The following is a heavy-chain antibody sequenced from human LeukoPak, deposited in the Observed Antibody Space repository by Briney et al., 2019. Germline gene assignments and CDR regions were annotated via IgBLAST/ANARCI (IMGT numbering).Heavy chain of an antibody. CDR1: GGSISSGSYY. J-gene: IGHJ3*02. D-gene: IGHD3-22*01. V-gene: IGHV4-61*09. CDR2: IYTSGST. CDR3: AREEDYSDSSGHYHVRTLDI. Sequence: SQTLSLTCIVAGGSISSGSYYWSWIRQPAGKGLEWIGHIYTSGSTNYYPSLNSRVTISIDTAKNQLSLKVSSVTAADSAVYYCAREEDYSDSSGHYHVRTLDIWGRGTMVTVSS.